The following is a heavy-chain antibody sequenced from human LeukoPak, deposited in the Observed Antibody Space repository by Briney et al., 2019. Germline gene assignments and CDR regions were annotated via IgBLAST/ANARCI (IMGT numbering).Heavy chain of an antibody. CDR2: INPSGGST. J-gene: IGHJ4*02. D-gene: IGHD2-15*01. CDR3: AREGYCSGGSCYSGAGVTYGDIDY. Sequence: ASVKVSCKASGYTFTSYYMHWVRQAPGQGLEWMGMINPSGGSTSYAQKFQGRVTMTRDTSISTAYMELSRLRSDDTAVYYCAREGYCSGGSCYSGAGVTYGDIDYWGQGTLVTVSS. CDR1: GYTFTSYY. V-gene: IGHV1-46*01.